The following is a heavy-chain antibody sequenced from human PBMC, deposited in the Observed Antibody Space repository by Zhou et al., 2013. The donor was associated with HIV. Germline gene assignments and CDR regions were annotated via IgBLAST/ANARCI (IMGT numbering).Heavy chain of an antibody. D-gene: IGHD3-22*01. V-gene: IGHV1-24*01. J-gene: IGHJ1*01. Sequence: QVQLVQSGAEVKKPGASVKVSCKVSGYTLTELSMHWVRQAPGKGLEWMGGFDPEDGETIYAQKLQGRVTMTTDKSTSTAYMELRSLRSDDTAVYYCARDYYDSSGYYYRSVQWWGQGTLVTVSS. CDR2: FDPEDGET. CDR3: ARDYYDSSGYYYRSVQW. CDR1: GYTLTELS.